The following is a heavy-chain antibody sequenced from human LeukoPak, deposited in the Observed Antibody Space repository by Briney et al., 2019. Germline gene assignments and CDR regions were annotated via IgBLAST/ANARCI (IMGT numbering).Heavy chain of an antibody. CDR1: GYTFTGYY. CDR2: INPNIGDT. J-gene: IGHJ6*03. Sequence: ASVKVSCKASGYTFTGYYLHWVRQAPGQGHEWMGWINPNIGDTNYAQKFQGRVTMTRDTSISTAYMELSRLRSDDMAVYYCARDRGVLLWFGELYKHYYYYMDVWGKGTTVTISS. V-gene: IGHV1-2*02. CDR3: ARDRGVLLWFGELYKHYYYYMDV. D-gene: IGHD3-10*01.